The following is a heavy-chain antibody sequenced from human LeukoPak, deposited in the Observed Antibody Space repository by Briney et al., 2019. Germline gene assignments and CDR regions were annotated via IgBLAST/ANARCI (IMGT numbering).Heavy chain of an antibody. J-gene: IGHJ4*02. Sequence: ASVKVSCKASGYTFTGYYMHWVRQAPGQGLEWMGRIHPKSGGTKYAENFQGRVSMTRDTSITTAYMELRSLRSDDTAVYYCARCSRVGENDYWGQGTLVTVSS. V-gene: IGHV1-2*06. CDR2: IHPKSGGT. CDR3: ARCSRVGENDY. D-gene: IGHD3-16*01. CDR1: GYTFTGYY.